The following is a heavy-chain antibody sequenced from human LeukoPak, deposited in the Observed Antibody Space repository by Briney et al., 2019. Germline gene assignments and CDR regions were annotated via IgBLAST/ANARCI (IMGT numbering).Heavy chain of an antibody. CDR1: GYSISSGYY. CDR2: IYHSGST. V-gene: IGHV4-38-2*02. D-gene: IGHD5-18*01. Sequence: PSETLSLTCTVSGYSISSGYYWGWIRQPPGKGLEWIGSIYHSGSTYYNPSLKSRVTISVDTSKNQFSLKLSSVTAADTAVYFCVRGVTRGYIYADWGQGTLVTVSS. CDR3: VRGVTRGYIYAD. J-gene: IGHJ4*02.